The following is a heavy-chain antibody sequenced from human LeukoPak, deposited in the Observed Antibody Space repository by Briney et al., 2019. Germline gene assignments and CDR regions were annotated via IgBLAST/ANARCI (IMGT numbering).Heavy chain of an antibody. J-gene: IGHJ4*02. CDR2: IYYSGST. V-gene: IGHV4-39*01. Sequence: SETLSLTCTVYGGSISSSSYYWGWIRQPPGKGLEWIGSIYYSGSTYYNPSLKSRVTISVDTYKNQFSLKLSSVTAADTAVYYCARLSLYYDFWSGYYLFWGQGTLVTVSS. CDR3: ARLSLYYDFWSGYYLF. CDR1: GGSISSSSYY. D-gene: IGHD3-3*01.